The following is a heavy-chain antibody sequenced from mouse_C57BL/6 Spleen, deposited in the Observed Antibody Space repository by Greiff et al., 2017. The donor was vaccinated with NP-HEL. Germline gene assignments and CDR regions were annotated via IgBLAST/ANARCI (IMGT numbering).Heavy chain of an antibody. Sequence: VQLQQPGAELVKPGASVKLSCKASGYTFTSYWMHWVKQRPGRGLKWIGRIDPNSGGTKYNEKFKSKATLTVDKPSSTAYMQLSSLTSEDSAVYYCAREATVVAHYAMDYWGQGTSVTVSS. CDR3: AREATVVAHYAMDY. J-gene: IGHJ4*01. D-gene: IGHD1-1*01. CDR2: IDPNSGGT. CDR1: GYTFTSYW. V-gene: IGHV1-72*01.